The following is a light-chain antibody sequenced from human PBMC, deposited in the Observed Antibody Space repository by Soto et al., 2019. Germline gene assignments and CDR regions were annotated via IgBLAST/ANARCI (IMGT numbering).Light chain of an antibody. CDR1: QSISSW. J-gene: IGKJ1*01. Sequence: DIQMPQYPSTLSASVGDRFTITCRASQSISSWLAWYQQKPGKAPKLLIYDASSLESGVPSRFSGSGSGTEFTLTISSLQPDDFATYYCQQYNSYSWTFGQGTKVDI. CDR3: QQYNSYSWT. CDR2: DAS. V-gene: IGKV1-5*01.